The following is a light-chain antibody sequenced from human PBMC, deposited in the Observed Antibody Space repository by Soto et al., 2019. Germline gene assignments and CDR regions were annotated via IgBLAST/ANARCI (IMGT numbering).Light chain of an antibody. CDR1: QSISTS. V-gene: IGKV1-5*03. J-gene: IGKJ1*01. Sequence: DIQMTQSPSTLSASVGDRVTITCRASQSISTSLAWYQQKPGKAPKVLIYKASSLESGVPSRFSGSGSGTEFTLPISSLQPDDFATYYCQHWDSYWTFGQGTKVEIK. CDR3: QHWDSYWT. CDR2: KAS.